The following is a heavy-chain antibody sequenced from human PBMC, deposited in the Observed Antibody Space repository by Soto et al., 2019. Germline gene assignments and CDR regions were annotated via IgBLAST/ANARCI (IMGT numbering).Heavy chain of an antibody. J-gene: IGHJ4*02. V-gene: IGHV3-23*01. Sequence: EVQLLESGGGLVQPGGSLRLSCAASGFTFRNYAMSWARQAPGKGLEWVSAISRRGGTTHYADSVKGRFTISRDNSKNTLYLQMNSLRVEDTAVYYCAKDRSSTSCYAFDYWGQGSLVTVSS. CDR3: AKDRSSTSCYAFDY. CDR2: ISRRGGTT. CDR1: GFTFRNYA. D-gene: IGHD2-2*01.